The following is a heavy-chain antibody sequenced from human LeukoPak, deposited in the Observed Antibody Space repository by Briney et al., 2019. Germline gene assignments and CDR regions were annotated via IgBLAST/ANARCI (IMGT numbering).Heavy chain of an antibody. D-gene: IGHD1-26*01. V-gene: IGHV3-30-3*01. J-gene: IGHJ4*02. Sequence: GGSPRLSCAASGFTFSNYAMHWVRQAPGKGLEWVAVISYDGSNKYYADSVKGRFTISRDNSKNTLYLQMNSLRAEDTAVYYCARDPRIVGATHFDYWGQGTLVTVSS. CDR2: ISYDGSNK. CDR1: GFTFSNYA. CDR3: ARDPRIVGATHFDY.